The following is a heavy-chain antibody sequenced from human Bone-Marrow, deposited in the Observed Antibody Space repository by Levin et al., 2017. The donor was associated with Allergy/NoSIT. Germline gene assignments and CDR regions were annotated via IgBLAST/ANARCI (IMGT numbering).Heavy chain of an antibody. CDR1: GFTFSTYW. J-gene: IGHJ5*02. Sequence: LSLTCAASGFTFSTYWMHWVRQAPGKGLVWVSRIQSNGKTNYADSVKGRFTISRDNAKNTLYLQMNSLTVEDTAVYYCAKDRFYSDSGSNISWFDPWGQGTLVTVSS. V-gene: IGHV3-74*01. CDR3: AKDRFYSDSGSNISWFDP. D-gene: IGHD3-10*01. CDR2: IQSNGKT.